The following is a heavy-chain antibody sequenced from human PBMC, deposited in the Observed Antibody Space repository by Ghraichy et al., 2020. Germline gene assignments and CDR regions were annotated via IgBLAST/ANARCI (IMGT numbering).Heavy chain of an antibody. Sequence: GESLNISCAASGFTFSDYYMSWIRQAPGKGLEWVSYISSSGSTIYYADSVKGRFTISRDNAKNSLCLQMNSLRAEDTAVYYCARTETIYDSSGYYPPTDAFDIWGQGTMVTVSS. CDR2: ISSSGSTI. CDR1: GFTFSDYY. D-gene: IGHD3-22*01. V-gene: IGHV3-11*01. J-gene: IGHJ3*02. CDR3: ARTETIYDSSGYYPPTDAFDI.